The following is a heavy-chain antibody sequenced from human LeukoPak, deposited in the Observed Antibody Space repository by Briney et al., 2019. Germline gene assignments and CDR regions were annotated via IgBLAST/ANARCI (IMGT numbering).Heavy chain of an antibody. D-gene: IGHD4-23*01. CDR3: ARKLSDYGGPWGF. V-gene: IGHV4-34*01. CDR1: GGSFSGYY. J-gene: IGHJ4*02. CDR2: IDHSGST. Sequence: SETLSLTCAVYGGSFSGYYWSWIRQPPGKGLEWIGEIDHSGSTNYNPSLKSRVTISVDTSKNQFSLKLSSVTAADTAVYYCARKLSDYGGPWGFWGQGTLVTVSS.